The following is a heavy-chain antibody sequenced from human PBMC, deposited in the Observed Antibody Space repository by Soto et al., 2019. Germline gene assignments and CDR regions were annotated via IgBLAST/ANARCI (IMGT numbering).Heavy chain of an antibody. CDR2: ISAYNGNT. D-gene: IGHD3-16*01. V-gene: IGHV1-18*01. J-gene: IGHJ4*02. CDR3: ARDWFGGDY. CDR1: GYTFTSYG. Sequence: QVQLVQSGAEVKKPGASVKVSCKASGYTFTSYGFSWVRQAHGQGLEWMGWISAYNGNTNYAQKRQGRVTTTTDTTTSTAYMQLRSVRPDDPAVYYCARDWFGGDYLGQGTLVTFSS.